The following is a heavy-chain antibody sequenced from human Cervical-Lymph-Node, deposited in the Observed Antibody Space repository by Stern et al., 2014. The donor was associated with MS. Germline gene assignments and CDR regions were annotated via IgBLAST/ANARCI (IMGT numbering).Heavy chain of an antibody. D-gene: IGHD5-24*01. Sequence: EVQLVESGGGLVTPGGSLRLSCAASGFNFRTSSMNWVRQAPGKGLEWVSFISQRGDYIKYADTVKGRFTISRDNAKNSLYLQLNSLRVEDTAVYFCASTDGWFDRWGQGTLVTVSS. V-gene: IGHV3-21*02. J-gene: IGHJ5*02. CDR1: GFNFRTSS. CDR3: ASTDGWFDR. CDR2: ISQRGDYI.